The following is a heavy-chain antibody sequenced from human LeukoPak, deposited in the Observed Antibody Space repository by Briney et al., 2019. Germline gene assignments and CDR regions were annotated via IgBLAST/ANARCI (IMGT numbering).Heavy chain of an antibody. J-gene: IGHJ4*02. V-gene: IGHV3-23*01. D-gene: IGHD4-4*01. CDR1: GFTLSSYP. CDR3: AKIEVLQYQRRYFFDY. CDR2: ISYSGHST. Sequence: GGPLTLSCAASGFTLSSYPMLWLRQPPGKALEYVSAISYSGHSTYYADSVNGPFTISRDNSKSTLSLQMSSLRAEDTAVYYCAKIEVLQYQRRYFFDYWGQGTLVTVSS.